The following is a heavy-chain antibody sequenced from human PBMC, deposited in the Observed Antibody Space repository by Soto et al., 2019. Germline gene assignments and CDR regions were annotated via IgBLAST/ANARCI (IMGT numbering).Heavy chain of an antibody. CDR2: IKQDGSEK. Sequence: SLRLSCAASGFTFSSYWMSWVRQAPGKGLEWVANIKQDGSEKYYVDSVKGRFTISRDNAKNSLYLQMNSLRAEDTAVYYCASTTSYYYESSGSEPYGMDVWGQGTTVTVSS. V-gene: IGHV3-7*05. CDR1: GFTFSSYW. D-gene: IGHD3-22*01. CDR3: ASTTSYYYESSGSEPYGMDV. J-gene: IGHJ6*02.